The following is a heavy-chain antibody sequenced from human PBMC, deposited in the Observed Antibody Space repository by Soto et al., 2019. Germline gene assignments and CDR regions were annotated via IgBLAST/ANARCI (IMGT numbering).Heavy chain of an antibody. V-gene: IGHV4-39*01. CDR1: GGSISSSSYY. D-gene: IGHD6-19*01. Sequence: SETLSLTCTVSGGSISSSSYYWGWIRQPPGKGLEWIGSIYYSGSTYYNPSLKSRVTISVDTSKNQFSLKLSSVTAADTAVYYCARRNIAVDPFRIDYWGQGTLVTGSS. CDR2: IYYSGST. CDR3: ARRNIAVDPFRIDY. J-gene: IGHJ4*02.